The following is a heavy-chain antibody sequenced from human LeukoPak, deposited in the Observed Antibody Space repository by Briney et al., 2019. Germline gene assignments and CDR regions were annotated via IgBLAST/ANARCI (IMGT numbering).Heavy chain of an antibody. CDR3: ARESYSGSGSYYTSWFDP. CDR1: GGSFSGYY. CDR2: INHSGST. D-gene: IGHD3-10*01. Sequence: LETLSLTCAVYGGSFSGYYWSWIRQPPGKGLEWIGEINHSGSTNYNPSLKSRVTISVDTSKNQFSLKLSSVTAADTAVYYCARESYSGSGSYYTSWFDPWGQGTLVTVSS. V-gene: IGHV4-34*01. J-gene: IGHJ5*02.